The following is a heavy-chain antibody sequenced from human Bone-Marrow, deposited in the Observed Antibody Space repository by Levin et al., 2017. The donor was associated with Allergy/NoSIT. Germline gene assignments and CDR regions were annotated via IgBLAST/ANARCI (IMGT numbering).Heavy chain of an antibody. Sequence: GGSLRLSCAASGFTFSSYAMHWVRQAPGKGLEWVAVISYDGSNKYYADSVKGRFTISRDNSKNTLYLQMNSLRAEDTAVYYCARDKGEGYYDSSGYPTYWGQGTLVTVSS. CDR3: ARDKGEGYYDSSGYPTY. D-gene: IGHD3-22*01. J-gene: IGHJ4*02. CDR2: ISYDGSNK. CDR1: GFTFSSYA. V-gene: IGHV3-30-3*01.